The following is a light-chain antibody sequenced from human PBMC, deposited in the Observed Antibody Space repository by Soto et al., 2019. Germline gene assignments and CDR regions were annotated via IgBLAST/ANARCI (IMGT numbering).Light chain of an antibody. V-gene: IGKV1-39*01. CDR3: QQSYNNPIT. CDR2: SAS. J-gene: IGKJ5*01. CDR1: QSISTC. Sequence: IHMTQSPSSLSASLLYRFTINFRSSQSISTCLNWYQQKPGKAPKLLIYSASSLQSGAPSRFSGTGSGTEFTLTISSLQPEDFATYYCQQSYNNPITFGQGTRLEI.